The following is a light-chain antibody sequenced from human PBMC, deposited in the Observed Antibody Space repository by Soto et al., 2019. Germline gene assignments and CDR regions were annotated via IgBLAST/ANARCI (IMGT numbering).Light chain of an antibody. J-gene: IGKJ5*01. CDR3: QQYESLPLT. Sequence: DIQMTQSPSSLSASVGDRVIITCQASQDISNYLNWYQQKPGKAPKLLIYDASDLETGVPSRFSGSGSGTGFTFTISSLQPEDFATYYCQQYESLPLTFGQGTRLEIK. V-gene: IGKV1-33*01. CDR1: QDISNY. CDR2: DAS.